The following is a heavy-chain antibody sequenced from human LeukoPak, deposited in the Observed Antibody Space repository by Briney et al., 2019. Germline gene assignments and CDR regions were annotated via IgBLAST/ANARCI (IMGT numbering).Heavy chain of an antibody. J-gene: IGHJ6*02. D-gene: IGHD2-2*03. CDR3: ARAGYCSSTSCQWVPLV. CDR1: GDSMKNYY. CDR2: IYYSGST. V-gene: IGHV4-59*12. Sequence: SETLSLTCTVSGDSMKNYYWIWIRQSPGKGLEWIGYIYYSGSTYYNPSLKSRVTMSVDTSKKQFSLELSSVTAADTAVYYCARAGYCSSTSCQWVPLVWGQGTTVTVSS.